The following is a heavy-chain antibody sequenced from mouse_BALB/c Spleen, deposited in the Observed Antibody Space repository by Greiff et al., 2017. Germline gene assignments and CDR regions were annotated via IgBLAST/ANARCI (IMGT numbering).Heavy chain of an antibody. CDR2: ISSGSSTI. CDR1: GFTFSSFG. D-gene: IGHD1-1*02. V-gene: IGHV5-17*02. CDR3: ARDGASWFAY. Sequence: VQLQESGGGLVQPGGSRKLSCAASGFTFSSFGMHWVRQAPEKGLEWVAYISSGSSTIYYADTVKGRFTISRDNPKNTLFLQMTSLRSEDTAMYYCARDGASWFAYWGQGTLVTVSA. J-gene: IGHJ3*01.